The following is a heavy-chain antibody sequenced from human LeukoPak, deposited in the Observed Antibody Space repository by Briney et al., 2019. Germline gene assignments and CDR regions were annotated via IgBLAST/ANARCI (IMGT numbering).Heavy chain of an antibody. CDR2: IYYSGTT. D-gene: IGHD6-13*01. CDR3: ARGGQLAYSFDI. CDR1: GGSISSYY. V-gene: IGHV4-59*01. J-gene: IGHJ3*02. Sequence: SETLSLTCTVSGGSISSYYWSWVRQPPGKGLEWIGYIYYSGTTDYNPSLKSRATISVDTSKNQFSLKLSSLTAADTAVYLCARGGQLAYSFDIWGQGTMVTVSS.